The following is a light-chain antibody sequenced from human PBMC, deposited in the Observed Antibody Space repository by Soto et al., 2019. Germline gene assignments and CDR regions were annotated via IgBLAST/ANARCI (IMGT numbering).Light chain of an antibody. J-gene: IGKJ2*02. CDR1: QSISSY. CDR2: AAS. V-gene: IGKV1-39*01. CDR3: QHSYSTPRT. Sequence: DIQMTQSPSSLSASVGDRVTITCRASQSISSYLNWYQQKPGKAPKLLIYAASSLQSGVPSRFSGSGSGTDFNLTISSLQPEAFATYDCQHSYSTPRTFGQGTKIEIK.